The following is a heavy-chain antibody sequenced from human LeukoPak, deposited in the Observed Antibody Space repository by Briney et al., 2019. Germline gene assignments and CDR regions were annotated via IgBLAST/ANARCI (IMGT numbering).Heavy chain of an antibody. Sequence: GGSLRLSCAASGFTISSYAMSWLRQAPGKGPEWVAGISANGASGGSIHYADSVKGRFTVSRDDSKNTLYLQMNSLRAEDTAVYSCAKTPRDGYGQFNWFDPWGQGILVTVSS. J-gene: IGHJ5*02. V-gene: IGHV3-23*01. CDR1: GFTISSYA. CDR3: AKTPRDGYGQFNWFDP. D-gene: IGHD1-1*01. CDR2: ISANGASGGSI.